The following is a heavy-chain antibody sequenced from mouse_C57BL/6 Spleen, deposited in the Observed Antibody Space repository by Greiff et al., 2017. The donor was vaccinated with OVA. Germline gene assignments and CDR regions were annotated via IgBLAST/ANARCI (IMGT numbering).Heavy chain of an antibody. CDR3: ASWSWFAY. J-gene: IGHJ3*01. Sequence: VQLQQSGPELVKPGASVKISCKASGYTFTDYYMNWVQQSPGKSLEWIGDINPNNGGTSYNQKFKGKATLTVDKSSSTAYMELRSLTSEDAAVYYCASWSWFAYWGQGTLVTVSA. V-gene: IGHV1-26*01. CDR1: GYTFTDYY. CDR2: INPNNGGT.